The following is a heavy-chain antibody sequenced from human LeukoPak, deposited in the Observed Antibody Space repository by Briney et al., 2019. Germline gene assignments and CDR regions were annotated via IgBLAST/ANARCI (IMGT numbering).Heavy chain of an antibody. D-gene: IGHD4-17*01. CDR1: GFSFSSYV. Sequence: TGGSLRLSCAASGFSFSSYVMSWVRQAPGKGLEWVSSIGGRGGNTYYADSVKGRFTVCRDNSMNTLYLQMKSLRAEDTAVYYCARDDFGDSLYYFDYWGQGTLVTVSS. CDR3: ARDDFGDSLYYFDY. CDR2: IGGRGGNT. J-gene: IGHJ4*02. V-gene: IGHV3-23*01.